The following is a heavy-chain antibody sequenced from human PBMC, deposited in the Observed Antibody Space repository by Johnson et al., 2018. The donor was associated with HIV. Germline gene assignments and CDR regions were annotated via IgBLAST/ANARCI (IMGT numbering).Heavy chain of an antibody. D-gene: IGHD6-13*01. CDR2: ISNDASNK. CDR3: ARGAYLRIAAAGTDAFDI. Sequence: QVQLVESGGGVVRPGGSLRLSCAASGFTFSTFAMHWVRQAPGKGLEWVAVISNDASNKYYADSLKGRFTISRDNAKNSLYLQMNSLRAEDTAVYYCARGAYLRIAAAGTDAFDIWGQGTMVTVSS. J-gene: IGHJ3*02. V-gene: IGHV3-30*03. CDR1: GFTFSTFA.